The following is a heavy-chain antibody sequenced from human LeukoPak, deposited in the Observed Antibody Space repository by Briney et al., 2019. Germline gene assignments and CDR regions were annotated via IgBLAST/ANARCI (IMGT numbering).Heavy chain of an antibody. Sequence: SETLSLTCTVSGGSFRSYHWSWIRQPPGKGLEWVADINDSGTTNYNPSLKSRVTISVDTSKNQFSVQLSSVTAADTAVFYCARLDWSGFYIDYWGQGILVTVSS. CDR1: GGSFRSYH. V-gene: IGHV4-59*08. J-gene: IGHJ4*02. D-gene: IGHD3-3*01. CDR2: INDSGTT. CDR3: ARLDWSGFYIDY.